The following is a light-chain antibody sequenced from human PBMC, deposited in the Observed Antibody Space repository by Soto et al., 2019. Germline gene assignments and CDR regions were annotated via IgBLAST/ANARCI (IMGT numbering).Light chain of an antibody. J-gene: IGLJ1*01. CDR2: EVN. CDR1: SNDVGGYNY. V-gene: IGLV2-8*01. Sequence: QSVLTQPPSASGSPGQSVTISCTGTSNDVGGYNYVSWYQQHPGKAPKLMIYEVNKRPSGVPDRFSGSKSGNTASLTVSGLQAEDEADYYCSSFAVSISFVFGTGTKLTVL. CDR3: SSFAVSISFV.